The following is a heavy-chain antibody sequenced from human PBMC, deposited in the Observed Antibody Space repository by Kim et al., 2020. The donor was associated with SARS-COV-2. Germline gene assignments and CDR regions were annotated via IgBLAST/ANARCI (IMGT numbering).Heavy chain of an antibody. V-gene: IGHV4-39*01. CDR2: IYYSGYT. D-gene: IGHD3-10*01. CDR1: GGSIISSSYY. Sequence: SETLSLTCTVSGGSIISSSYYWGWIRQPPGKGLEWLGSIYYSGYTYYNPSLRSRLTTSVDTSINQFSLKLNSVTAADTAVYYCARWVSMVRGVLSSWFDSWGQGTLVTVSS. J-gene: IGHJ5*01. CDR3: ARWVSMVRGVLSSWFDS.